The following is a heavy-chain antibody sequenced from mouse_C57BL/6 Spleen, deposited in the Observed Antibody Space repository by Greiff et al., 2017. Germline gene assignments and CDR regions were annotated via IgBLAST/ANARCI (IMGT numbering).Heavy chain of an antibody. CDR1: GFTLSSYG. V-gene: IGHV5-6*01. J-gene: IGHJ2*01. CDR3: ARGPYFDY. Sequence: EVKLMESGGDLVKPGGSLKPSCAASGFTLSSYGMSWVRQTPDTRLEWVATISSGGSYTYYPDSVKGRFTISRDNAKNTLYLQMSSLKSGDTAMYYCARGPYFDYWGQGTTLTVSS. CDR2: ISSGGSYT.